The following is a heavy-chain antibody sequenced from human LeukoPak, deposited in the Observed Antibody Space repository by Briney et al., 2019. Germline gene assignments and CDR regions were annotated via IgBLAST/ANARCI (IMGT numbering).Heavy chain of an antibody. Sequence: GESLRISCKGSGYSFTSYWISWVRQMPAKGLEWMGRIDPSDSYTNYSPSFQGHVTISADKSISTAYLQWSSLKASDTAMYYCARQVTMVRGVIGFDPWGQGTLVTVSS. CDR1: GYSFTSYW. CDR3: ARQVTMVRGVIGFDP. D-gene: IGHD3-10*01. J-gene: IGHJ5*02. V-gene: IGHV5-10-1*01. CDR2: IDPSDSYT.